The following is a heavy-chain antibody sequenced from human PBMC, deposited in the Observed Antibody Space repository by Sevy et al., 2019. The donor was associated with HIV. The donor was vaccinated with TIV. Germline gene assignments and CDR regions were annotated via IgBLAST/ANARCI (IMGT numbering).Heavy chain of an antibody. V-gene: IGHV4-59*01. CDR1: GGSISSYY. Sequence: SETLSLTCTVSGGSISSYYWSWIRQPPGKGLEWIGYIYYSGSTNYNPSLKSRVTISVDTSKNQFSLKLSSVTAADTAVYYCAGENLAAAGTDAWGWFDPWGQGTLVTVSS. CDR3: AGENLAAAGTDAWGWFDP. D-gene: IGHD6-13*01. CDR2: IYYSGST. J-gene: IGHJ5*02.